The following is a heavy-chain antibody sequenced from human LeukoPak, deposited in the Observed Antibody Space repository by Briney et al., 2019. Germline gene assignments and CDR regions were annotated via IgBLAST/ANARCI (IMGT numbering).Heavy chain of an antibody. CDR2: INAGNGNT. CDR3: ARVIGCSGGSCYSVHYYYGMDV. V-gene: IGHV1-3*01. J-gene: IGHJ6*02. Sequence: ASVKVSCKASGYTFTTSAMHWVRQAPGQRLEWMGWINAGNGNTKYSQKFQGRVTITRDTSASTAYMELSSLRSEDTAVYYCARVIGCSGGSCYSVHYYYGMDVWGQGTTVTVSS. CDR1: GYTFTTSA. D-gene: IGHD2-15*01.